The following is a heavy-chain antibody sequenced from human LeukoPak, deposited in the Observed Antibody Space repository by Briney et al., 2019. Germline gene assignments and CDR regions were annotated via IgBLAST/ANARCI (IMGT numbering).Heavy chain of an antibody. CDR3: ARSLGSGSYYNAYYYYYGMDV. J-gene: IGHJ6*02. CDR2: IYYSGST. D-gene: IGHD3-10*01. Sequence: SETLSLTCTVSGGSISSSSYYWGWIRQPPGKGLEWIGSIYYSGSTYYNPSLKSRVTISVDTSKNQFSLQLSSVTAADTAVYYCARSLGSGSYYNAYYYYYGMDVWGQGTTVTVSS. V-gene: IGHV4-39*01. CDR1: GGSISSSSYY.